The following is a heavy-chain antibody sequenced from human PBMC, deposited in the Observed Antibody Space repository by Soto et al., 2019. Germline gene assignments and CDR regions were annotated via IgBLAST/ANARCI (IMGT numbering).Heavy chain of an antibody. CDR2: IKQDGSEK. D-gene: IGHD7-27*01. CDR3: ARINWGGAFDI. Sequence: GGSLRLSCAASGFTFSSYWMTWVRQAPGKGLGWVANIKQDGSEKYYVDSVKGRFTISRDNAKNSLYLQMNSLRAEDTAVYYCARINWGGAFDIWGQGTMVTVSS. J-gene: IGHJ3*02. V-gene: IGHV3-7*05. CDR1: GFTFSSYW.